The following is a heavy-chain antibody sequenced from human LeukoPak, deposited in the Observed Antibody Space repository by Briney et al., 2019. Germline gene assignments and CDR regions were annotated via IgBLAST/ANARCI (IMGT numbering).Heavy chain of an antibody. D-gene: IGHD3-3*01. CDR1: GFTVSSNY. V-gene: IGHV3-53*01. CDR3: ARDSGYYDFWSGYSTGYYMDV. CDR2: IYSGGST. Sequence: GGSLRLSCAASGFTVSSNYMSWVRQAPGKGLEWVSVIYSGGSTYYADSVKGRFTISRDNSKNTLYLQMNSLRAEDTAVYYCARDSGYYDFWSGYSTGYYMDVWGKGTTVTVSS. J-gene: IGHJ6*03.